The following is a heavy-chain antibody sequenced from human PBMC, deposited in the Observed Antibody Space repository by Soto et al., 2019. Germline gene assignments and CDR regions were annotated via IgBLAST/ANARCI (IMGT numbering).Heavy chain of an antibody. Sequence: SGPTLVNPTQTLTLTCTFSGFSLSTSGVGVGWIRQPPGKALEWLALIYWDDDKRYSPSLKSRLTITKDTSKNQVVLTMTNMDPVDTATYYCIQSRCGGDCLQSYASYYYYGMDVWGQGTTVTVSS. V-gene: IGHV2-5*02. J-gene: IGHJ6*02. CDR3: IQSRCGGDCLQSYASYYYYGMDV. D-gene: IGHD2-21*02. CDR2: IYWDDDK. CDR1: GFSLSTSGVG.